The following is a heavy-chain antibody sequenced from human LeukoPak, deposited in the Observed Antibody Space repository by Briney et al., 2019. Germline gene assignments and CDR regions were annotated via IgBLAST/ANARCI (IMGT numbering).Heavy chain of an antibody. CDR2: IYYSGST. CDR1: GGSISGSSYY. J-gene: IGHJ6*02. D-gene: IGHD6-13*01. CDR3: AKDQGYSSSWGVYYYYGMDV. Sequence: ASETLSLTCTVSGGSISGSSYYWGWIRQPPGKGLEWIGSIYYSGSTYYNPSLKSRVTISVDTSKNQFSLKLSSVTAADTAVYYCAKDQGYSSSWGVYYYYGMDVWGQGTTVTVSS. V-gene: IGHV4-39*02.